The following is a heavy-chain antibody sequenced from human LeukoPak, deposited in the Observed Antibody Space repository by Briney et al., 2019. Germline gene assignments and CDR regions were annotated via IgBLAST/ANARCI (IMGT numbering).Heavy chain of an antibody. CDR3: ARGRSYYYDSSGYYPFGY. CDR2: MNPNSGNT. J-gene: IGHJ4*02. CDR1: GYTFTSYD. V-gene: IGHV1-8*01. D-gene: IGHD3-22*01. Sequence: ASVKVSCKASGYTFTSYDINWVRQATGQGLEWMGWMNPNSGNTGYAQKFQGRVTMTRNTSISTAYMELSSLRSEDTAVYYCARGRSYYYDSSGYYPFGYWGQGTLVTVSS.